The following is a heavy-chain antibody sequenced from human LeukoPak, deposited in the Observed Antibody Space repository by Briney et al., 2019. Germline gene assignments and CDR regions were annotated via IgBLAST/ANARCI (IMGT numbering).Heavy chain of an antibody. J-gene: IGHJ6*03. V-gene: IGHV3-7*03. CDR3: AKEAPSGSYLYMDV. CDR1: GFTFSSYW. CDR2: IKQDGSEK. Sequence: GGSLRLSCAASGFTFSSYWMSWVRQAPGKGLEWVANIKQDGSEKYYVDSVKGRFTISRDNAKNSLYLQMNSLRAEDTALYYCAKEAPSGSYLYMDVWGKGTTVTISS. D-gene: IGHD3-10*01.